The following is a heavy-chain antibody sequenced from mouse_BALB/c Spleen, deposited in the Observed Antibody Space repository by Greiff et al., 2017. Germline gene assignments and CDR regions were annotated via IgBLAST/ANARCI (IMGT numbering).Heavy chain of an antibody. V-gene: IGHV1-77*01. CDR3: AGPGVN. CDR2: IYPGSGNT. CDR1: GYTFTDYY. D-gene: IGHD2-2*01. Sequence: QVQLQQSGAELARPGASVKLSCKASGYTFTDYYINWVKQRTGQGLEWIGEIYPGSGNTYYNEKFKGKATLTADKSSSTAYMQLSSLTSEDSAVYFGAGPGVNGGQGTLVTVSA. J-gene: IGHJ3*01.